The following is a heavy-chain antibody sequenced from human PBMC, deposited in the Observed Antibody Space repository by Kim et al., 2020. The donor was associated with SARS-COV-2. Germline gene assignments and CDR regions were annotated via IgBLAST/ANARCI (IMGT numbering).Heavy chain of an antibody. CDR1: GFTFSSYW. V-gene: IGHV3-74*01. J-gene: IGHJ5*02. CDR2: INSDGSST. D-gene: IGHD6-13*01. CDR3: ARWGYSSSWYWFDP. Sequence: GGSLRLSCAASGFTFSSYWMHWVRQAPGKGLVWVSRINSDGSSTSYADSVKGRFTISRDNAKNTLYLQMNSLRAEDTAVYYCARWGYSSSWYWFDPWGQGTLVTVSS.